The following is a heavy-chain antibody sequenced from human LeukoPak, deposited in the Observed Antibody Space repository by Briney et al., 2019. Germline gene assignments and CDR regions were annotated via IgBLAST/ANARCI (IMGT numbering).Heavy chain of an antibody. Sequence: SETLSLTCAVSGGSISSSNWWSWVRQPPGKGLEWIGEIYHSGSTNYNPSLKSRVTISVDKSKNQFSLKLTSVAAADTAVYYCARHGRRDGRRSPWSAWGQGTLVSVS. J-gene: IGHJ4*02. CDR3: ARHGRRDGRRSPWSA. V-gene: IGHV4-4*02. CDR2: IYHSGST. CDR1: GGSISSSNW. D-gene: IGHD5-24*01.